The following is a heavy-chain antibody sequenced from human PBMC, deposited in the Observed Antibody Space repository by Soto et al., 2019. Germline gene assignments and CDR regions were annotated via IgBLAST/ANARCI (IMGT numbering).Heavy chain of an antibody. D-gene: IGHD3-10*01. CDR1: GYTFTSYY. Sequence: ASVNVSCKSSGYTFTSYYMHWVRQAPGQGLEWMGIINPSGGSTSYAQKFQGRVTMTRDTSTSTVYMELSSLRSEDTAVYYCARDYYGSGSYYNKNGMDVWGQGTTVTFSS. CDR2: INPSGGST. J-gene: IGHJ6*02. V-gene: IGHV1-46*01. CDR3: ARDYYGSGSYYNKNGMDV.